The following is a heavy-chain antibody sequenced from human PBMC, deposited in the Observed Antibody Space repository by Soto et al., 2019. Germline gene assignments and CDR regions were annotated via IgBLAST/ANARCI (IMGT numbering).Heavy chain of an antibody. D-gene: IGHD3-22*01. CDR3: ARDRRYYDSSGYWFDP. J-gene: IGHJ5*02. CDR2: IIPIFGTA. Sequence: SVKVSCKASGGTFSSYAISWVRQAPGQGLEWMGGIIPIFGTANYAQKFQGGVTITADKSTSTAYMELSSLRSEDTAVYYCARDRRYYDSSGYWFDPWGQGTLVTVSS. CDR1: GGTFSSYA. V-gene: IGHV1-69*06.